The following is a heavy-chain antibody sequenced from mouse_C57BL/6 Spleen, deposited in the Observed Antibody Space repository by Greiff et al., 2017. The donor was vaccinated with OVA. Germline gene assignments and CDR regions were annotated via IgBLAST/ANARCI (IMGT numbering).Heavy chain of an antibody. Sequence: VQLQQSGAELVRPGTSVKVSCKASGYAFTNYLIEWVKQRPGQGLEWIGVINPGSGGTNYNEKFKGKATLTADKSSSTAYMQLSSLTSEDSAVYFCARGGYYGSSYEWYFDVWGTGTTVTVSS. D-gene: IGHD1-1*01. CDR1: GYAFTNYL. CDR2: INPGSGGT. V-gene: IGHV1-54*01. CDR3: ARGGYYGSSYEWYFDV. J-gene: IGHJ1*03.